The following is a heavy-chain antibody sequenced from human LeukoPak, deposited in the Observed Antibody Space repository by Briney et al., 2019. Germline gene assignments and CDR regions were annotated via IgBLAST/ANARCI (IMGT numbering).Heavy chain of an antibody. CDR1: GYTFTSYY. CDR2: INISCGST. V-gene: IGHV1-46*01. J-gene: IGHJ3*02. Sequence: ASVKVSCKASGYTFTSYYMHWVRQAPGQGLEWMGLINISCGSTSYAQKFQGRVTMTRDTSTSTVYMELSSLRSEDTAVYYCARVMNYYDSSGYVEAFDIWGQGTMVPVSS. D-gene: IGHD3-22*01. CDR3: ARVMNYYDSSGYVEAFDI.